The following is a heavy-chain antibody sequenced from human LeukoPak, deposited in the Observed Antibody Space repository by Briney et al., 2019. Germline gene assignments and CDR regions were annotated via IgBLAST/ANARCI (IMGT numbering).Heavy chain of an antibody. CDR1: GGSFSGYY. V-gene: IGHV4-34*01. Sequence: SETLSLTCAVYGGSFSGYYWSWIRQPPGKGLEWIGEINHSGSTNYNPSLKSRVTISVDTSKNQFSLKLSSVTAADTAVYYCARGPPYIVVVTGIGFFDSWGQGTLVTVSS. D-gene: IGHD2-21*02. CDR2: INHSGST. CDR3: ARGPPYIVVVTGIGFFDS. J-gene: IGHJ4*02.